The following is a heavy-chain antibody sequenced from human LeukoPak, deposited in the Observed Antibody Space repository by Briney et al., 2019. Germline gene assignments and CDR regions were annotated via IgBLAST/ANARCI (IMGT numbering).Heavy chain of an antibody. CDR1: GDTFTKYV. V-gene: IGHV1-69*10. CDR3: MLGVIPD. CDR2: FIPVHDTA. Sequence: ASVKVSCKASGDTFTKYVISWVREAPGQGLEWMGRFIPVHDTANYAHKFHGRVILTADKSTSTAYMELTSLRSEDTAVYCAMLGVIPDWGQGTLITVSS. J-gene: IGHJ1*01. D-gene: IGHD2-2*01.